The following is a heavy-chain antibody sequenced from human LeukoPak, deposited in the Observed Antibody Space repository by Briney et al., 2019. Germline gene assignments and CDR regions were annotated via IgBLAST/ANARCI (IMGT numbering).Heavy chain of an antibody. V-gene: IGHV3-30-3*01. CDR3: AKVVVVPAATGYYYMDV. D-gene: IGHD2-2*01. J-gene: IGHJ6*03. Sequence: PGGSLRLSCAASGFTFSSYAMHWVRQAPGQGLEWVALISYNGINKYYAESVKGRFTISRDNSKNTLSLQMNSLRAEDTAVYYCAKVVVVPAATGYYYMDVWGKGTTVTVSS. CDR1: GFTFSSYA. CDR2: ISYNGINK.